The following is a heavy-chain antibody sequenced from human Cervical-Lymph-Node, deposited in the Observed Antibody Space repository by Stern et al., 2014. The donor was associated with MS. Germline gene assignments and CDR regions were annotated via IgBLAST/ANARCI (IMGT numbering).Heavy chain of an antibody. V-gene: IGHV3-11*04. CDR3: ARADGSSYDY. CDR2: ISRSGDSI. D-gene: IGHD3-10*01. CDR1: GFTFRNYY. Sequence: VQLVESGGGLVKPGGSLRLSCAASGFTFRNYYMSWIRQAPGKGLEWVSYISRSGDSIDYADSVKGRFTISRNNAKNSLYLQMNSLRADDTDVYYCARADGSSYDYWGQGTLVTVSS. J-gene: IGHJ4*02.